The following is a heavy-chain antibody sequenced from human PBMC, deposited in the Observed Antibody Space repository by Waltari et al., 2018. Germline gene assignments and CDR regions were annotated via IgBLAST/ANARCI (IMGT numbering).Heavy chain of an antibody. D-gene: IGHD6-13*01. CDR1: GFTFSSYG. CDR3: AKDHDSSSWYWFDP. V-gene: IGHV3-30*02. CDR2: IRYDGSNK. Sequence: QVQLVESGGGVVQPGGSLRLSCAASGFTFSSYGMHWVRQAPGKGLEWVAFIRYDGSNKYYADSGKGRFTISRDNSKNTLYLQMNSLRAEDTAVYYCAKDHDSSSWYWFDPWGQGTLVTVSS. J-gene: IGHJ5*02.